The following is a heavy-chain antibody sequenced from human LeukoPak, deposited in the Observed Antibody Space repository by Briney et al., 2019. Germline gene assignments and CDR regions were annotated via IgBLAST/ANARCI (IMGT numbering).Heavy chain of an antibody. CDR2: IIPILGIA. CDR1: GGTFSSYA. V-gene: IGHV1-69*04. CDR3: AREAVAGITSSYYYGMDV. D-gene: IGHD6-19*01. J-gene: IGHJ6*02. Sequence: GASVKVSCKASGGTFSSYAISWVRQAPGQGLEWMGRIIPILGIANYAQKFQGRVTITADKSTSTAYMELSSLRSEDTAVYYCAREAVAGITSSYYYGMDVWGQGTTVTVSS.